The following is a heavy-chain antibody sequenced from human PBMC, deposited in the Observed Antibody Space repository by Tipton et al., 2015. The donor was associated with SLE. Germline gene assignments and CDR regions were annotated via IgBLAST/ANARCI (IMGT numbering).Heavy chain of an antibody. V-gene: IGHV4-34*01. CDR1: GGSFSDYY. J-gene: IGHJ6*03. Sequence: TLSLTCGVYGGSFSDYYASWIRQPPGKGLEWIGEINHSGSTNYNPSLKSRVTISLDTSKTQFSLKLTSVTAADTALYYCARGRNDLWSGSHFYFYYMDVWGKGTTVAVSS. CDR3: ARGRNDLWSGSHFYFYYMDV. D-gene: IGHD3-3*01. CDR2: INHSGST.